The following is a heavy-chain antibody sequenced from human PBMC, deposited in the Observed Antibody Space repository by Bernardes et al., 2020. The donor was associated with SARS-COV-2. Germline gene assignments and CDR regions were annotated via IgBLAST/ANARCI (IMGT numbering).Heavy chain of an antibody. CDR2: SCGRRGGA. J-gene: IGHJ4*02. CDR1: GFSFDSYG. Sequence: GGSLRLSCVASGFSFDSYGMHWVRQAPGKGLEWVALSCGRRGGAYYAASVKGRFTVARDNSQNTLFLQMNSLRAEDTAIYYCAFRVFDSWVPGTPVTVSS. V-gene: IGHV3-23*01. CDR3: AFRVFDS.